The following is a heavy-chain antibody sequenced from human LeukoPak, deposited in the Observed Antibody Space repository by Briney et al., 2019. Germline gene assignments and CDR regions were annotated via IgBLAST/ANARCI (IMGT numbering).Heavy chain of an antibody. V-gene: IGHV3-23*01. CDR3: ARDRVQGPGGFTIFESFDAFDI. J-gene: IGHJ3*02. Sequence: PGRSLRLSCAASGFTFSNYAMAWVRQAPGKGLEWVSSVSGNGGGTYYADSVKGHSTISRDNSKNTLYLQMNSLRAEDTAVYYCARDRVQGPGGFTIFESFDAFDIWGQGTMVTVSS. D-gene: IGHD3-3*01. CDR1: GFTFSNYA. CDR2: VSGNGGGT.